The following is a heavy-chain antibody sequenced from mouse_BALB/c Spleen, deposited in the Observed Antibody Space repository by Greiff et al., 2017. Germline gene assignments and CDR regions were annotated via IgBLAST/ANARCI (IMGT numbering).Heavy chain of an antibody. CDR1: GYTFTDYE. Sequence: QVQLQQSGAELVRPGASVTLSCKASGYTFTDYEMHWVKQTPVHGLEWIGAIDPETGGTAYNQKFKGKATLTVDKSSSTAYMQLSSPTSEDSAVYYCARGGDYLYAMDYWGQGTSVTVSS. V-gene: IGHV1-15*01. CDR2: IDPETGGT. J-gene: IGHJ4*01. D-gene: IGHD2-4*01. CDR3: ARGGDYLYAMDY.